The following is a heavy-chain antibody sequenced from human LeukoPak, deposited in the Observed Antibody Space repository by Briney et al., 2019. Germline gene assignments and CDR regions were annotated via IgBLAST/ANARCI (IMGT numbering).Heavy chain of an antibody. CDR2: LSYDGSNK. D-gene: IGHD3-22*01. V-gene: IGHV3-30-3*01. CDR3: ARDFYYYDSSGYYSGFDY. CDR1: GFTFSNYA. Sequence: GGSLRLSCAASGFTFSNYAMHWVRQVRQGPGKGLEWVALLSYDGSNKYYTDSVKGRFTISRDNAKNSLYLQMNSLRAEDTAVYYCARDFYYYDSSGYYSGFDYWGQRTLVTVSS. J-gene: IGHJ4*02.